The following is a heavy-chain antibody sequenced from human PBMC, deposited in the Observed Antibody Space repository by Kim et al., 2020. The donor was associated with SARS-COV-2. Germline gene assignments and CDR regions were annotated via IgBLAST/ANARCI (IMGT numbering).Heavy chain of an antibody. V-gene: IGHV4-31*01. CDR3: ARHYGDPNWFDP. Sequence: SYNPSLKSQVTISVDTSKNQFSLKLSSVTAADTAVYYCARHYGDPNWFDPWGQGTLVTVSS. J-gene: IGHJ5*02. D-gene: IGHD4-17*01.